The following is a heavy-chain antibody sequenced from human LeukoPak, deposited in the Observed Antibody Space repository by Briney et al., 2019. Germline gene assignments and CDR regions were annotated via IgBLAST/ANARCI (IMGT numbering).Heavy chain of an antibody. CDR1: GFTFSSYA. Sequence: GGSLRLSCAAPGFTFSSYAMSWVRQAPGKGLEWVSYISSSSSTIYYADSVKGRFTISRDNAKNSLYLQMNSLRAEDTAVYYCARADYTSYCSGGSCSLDEYFDYWGQGTLVTVSS. J-gene: IGHJ4*02. D-gene: IGHD2-15*01. CDR2: ISSSSSTI. V-gene: IGHV3-48*01. CDR3: ARADYTSYCSGGSCSLDEYFDY.